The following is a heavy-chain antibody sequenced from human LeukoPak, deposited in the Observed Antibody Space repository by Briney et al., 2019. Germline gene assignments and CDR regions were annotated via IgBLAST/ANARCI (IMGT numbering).Heavy chain of an antibody. CDR2: INSDGSSR. CDR1: GFTLSNCW. Sequence: GGSLRLSCAASGFTLSNCWMHWVRQAPGKGLVWASRINSDGSSRNYADSVKGRFTISRDNAKNTLYLQMNSLRAEDTAVYYCASASSHRIAAGGDYWGQGTLVTVSS. CDR3: ASASSHRIAAGGDY. V-gene: IGHV3-74*01. D-gene: IGHD6-13*01. J-gene: IGHJ4*02.